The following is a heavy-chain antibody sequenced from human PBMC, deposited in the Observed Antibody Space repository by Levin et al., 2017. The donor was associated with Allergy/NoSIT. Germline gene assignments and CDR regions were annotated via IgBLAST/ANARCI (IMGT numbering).Heavy chain of an antibody. Sequence: GASVKVSCKASGGTFSSYAISWVRQAPGQGLEWMGGIIPIFGTANYAQKFQGRVTITADESTSTAYMELSSLRSEDTAVYYCARDQLLQNWFDPWGQGTLVTVSS. J-gene: IGHJ5*02. CDR2: IIPIFGTA. V-gene: IGHV1-69*13. D-gene: IGHD2-2*01. CDR1: GGTFSSYA. CDR3: ARDQLLQNWFDP.